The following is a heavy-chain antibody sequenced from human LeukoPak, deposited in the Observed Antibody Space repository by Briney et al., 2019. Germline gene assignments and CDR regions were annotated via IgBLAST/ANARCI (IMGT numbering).Heavy chain of an antibody. CDR2: ISSSSSYI. V-gene: IGHV3-21*01. D-gene: IGHD5-24*01. CDR3: ARVNRRDGYKILSPRTLDY. CDR1: GFTYSSYS. Sequence: GGSLRLSCAASGFTYSSYSMNWVRQAPGKGLEWVSSISSSSSYIYYADSVKGRFTISRDNAKNSLYLQMNSLRAEDTAVYYCARVNRRDGYKILSPRTLDYWGQGTLVTVSS. J-gene: IGHJ4*02.